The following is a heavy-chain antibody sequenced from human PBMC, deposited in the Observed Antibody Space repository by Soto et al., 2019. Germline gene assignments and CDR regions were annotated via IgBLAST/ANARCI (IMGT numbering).Heavy chain of an antibody. CDR1: GGTFSSYA. CDR3: ARGSSNQLLHMYYCYGMDV. D-gene: IGHD2-2*01. Sequence: QVQLVQSGAEVKKPGSSVKVSCKASGGTFSSYAISWVRQAPGQGLEWMGGIIPIFGTANYAQKFQRRVTITADESTNTAYMELSSLRSEDTAVYYCARGSSNQLLHMYYCYGMDVWGQGTTVTVSS. CDR2: IIPIFGTA. V-gene: IGHV1-69*01. J-gene: IGHJ6*02.